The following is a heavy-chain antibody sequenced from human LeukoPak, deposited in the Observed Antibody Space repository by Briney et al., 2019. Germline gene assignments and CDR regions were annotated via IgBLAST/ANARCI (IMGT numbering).Heavy chain of an antibody. CDR3: ATLATIAAAGGGPLDY. D-gene: IGHD6-13*01. Sequence: GGSLRLSCAASGFTFSSYAMSWVRQAPGKGLEWVSAISGSGGSTYYADSVKGRFTISRDNSKNTLYLQMNSLRAEDTAVYYCATLATIAAAGGGPLDYWGQGTLVTVSS. V-gene: IGHV3-23*01. CDR2: ISGSGGST. J-gene: IGHJ4*02. CDR1: GFTFSSYA.